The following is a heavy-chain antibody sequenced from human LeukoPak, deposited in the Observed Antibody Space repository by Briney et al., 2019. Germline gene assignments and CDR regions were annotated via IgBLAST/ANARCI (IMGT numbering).Heavy chain of an antibody. CDR2: IRGSGGST. CDR3: AREVGSFDY. Sequence: PGGSLRLSCAASGFTFSSYGMSWVRQAPGKGVEWVSVIRGSGGSTYYADSVKGRFTISRDNSKNTLYLQMNSLRAEDTAVYYCAREVGSFDYWGQGTLVTVSS. J-gene: IGHJ4*02. D-gene: IGHD1-26*01. CDR1: GFTFSSYG. V-gene: IGHV3-23*01.